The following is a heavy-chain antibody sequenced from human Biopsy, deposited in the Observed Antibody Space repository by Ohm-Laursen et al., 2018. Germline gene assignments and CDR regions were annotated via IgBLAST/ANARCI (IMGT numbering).Heavy chain of an antibody. V-gene: IGHV1-69*04. CDR3: AADADGYYTEFDY. CDR1: GGPSSNYA. CDR2: IVPILGHL. D-gene: IGHD3-3*01. Sequence: SSVKVSCKASGGPSSNYAFSWVRQAPGQGLEWVGRIVPILGHLNYAQRFEGRVSITADKSTTYVYMELSRLTSGDTAVYYCAADADGYYTEFDYWGPGTLVTVSS. J-gene: IGHJ4*02.